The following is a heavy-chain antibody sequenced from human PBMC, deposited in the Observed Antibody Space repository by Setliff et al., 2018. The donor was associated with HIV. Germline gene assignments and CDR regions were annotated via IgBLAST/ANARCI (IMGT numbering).Heavy chain of an antibody. Sequence: GGSLRLSCLVSGFTVSTYSLNWARQAPGKRPEYVAALSRGGDNTKYADSVKGGFIISRDTSKNTLYLQMSSLRPDDTAIYYCVKPYTGYYYDGSVYDDFWGQGTLVTVSS. V-gene: IGHV3-64D*09. J-gene: IGHJ4*02. CDR2: LSRGGDNT. CDR3: VKPYTGYYYDGSVYDDF. D-gene: IGHD3-22*01. CDR1: GFTVSTYS.